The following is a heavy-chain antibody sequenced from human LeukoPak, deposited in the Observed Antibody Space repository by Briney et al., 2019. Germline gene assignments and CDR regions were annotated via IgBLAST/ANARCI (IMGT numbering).Heavy chain of an antibody. CDR3: AREYYSRGYYDARRVFDS. J-gene: IGHJ3*02. D-gene: IGHD3-22*01. Sequence: PSETLSLTCTVSGGSIISNYWSWIRQPPGQGLEWIGYIFDSGTPNYNPSLKSRVTMSVDTSKNQFSLNLSSVTAADTAVYYCAREYYSRGYYDARRVFDSWGQGTMVTVSS. CDR2: IFDSGTP. CDR1: GGSIISNY. V-gene: IGHV4-59*01.